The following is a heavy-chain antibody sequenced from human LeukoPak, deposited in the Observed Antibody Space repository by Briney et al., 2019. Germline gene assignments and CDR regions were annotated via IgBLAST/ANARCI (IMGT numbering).Heavy chain of an antibody. J-gene: IGHJ6*03. V-gene: IGHV1-8*03. Sequence: ASVKVSCKASGYTFTNYDINWVRQATGQGLEWMGWMNPNSGNTGYAQKFQGRVTITRNTSLSTAYMELSSLRSEDTAIYYCARELSAGAQPYHYYYMDVWGKGTTVTVSS. CDR3: ARELSAGAQPYHYYYMDV. CDR1: GYTFTNYD. D-gene: IGHD7-27*01. CDR2: MNPNSGNT.